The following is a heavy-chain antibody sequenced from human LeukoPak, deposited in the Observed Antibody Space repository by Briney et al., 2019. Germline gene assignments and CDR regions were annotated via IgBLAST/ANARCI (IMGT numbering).Heavy chain of an antibody. CDR1: GFTFSSYS. CDR2: ISGRSSTI. Sequence: GGSLRLSCAASGFTFSSYSMNWVRQAPGKGLERISYISGRSSTIYYADSVKGRFTISRDNAKTSLYLQMNSLRDEDTAVYYCAGDGVAAAGSPDYWGQGTLVTVSS. CDR3: AGDGVAAAGSPDY. V-gene: IGHV3-48*02. J-gene: IGHJ4*02. D-gene: IGHD6-13*01.